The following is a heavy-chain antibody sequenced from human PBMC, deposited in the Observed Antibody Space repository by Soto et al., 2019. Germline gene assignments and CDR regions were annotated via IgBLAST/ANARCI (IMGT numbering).Heavy chain of an antibody. CDR2: IASSSAYI. CDR1: GFIFRSYS. J-gene: IGHJ4*02. D-gene: IGHD1-1*01. Sequence: PGGSLRLSCAASGFIFRSYSMAWVRQAPGKGMEWLSYIASSSAYIYYADPVRGRFTISRDNAQNSVYLHVNNLRAEDTAVYYDTRGIPGTSFALRARGTLVPVSS. CDR3: TRGIPGTSFAL. V-gene: IGHV3-21*06.